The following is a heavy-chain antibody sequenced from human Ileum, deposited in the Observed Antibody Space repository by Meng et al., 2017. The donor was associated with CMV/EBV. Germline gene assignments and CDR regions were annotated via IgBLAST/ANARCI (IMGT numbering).Heavy chain of an antibody. CDR3: ASHGP. V-gene: IGHV3-30-3*01. J-gene: IGHJ5*02. CDR1: GFTFSKYA. CDR2: ITYDGSNK. Sequence: GRSLGLSLVVSGFTFSKYAMHWVRQAPGKGLEWVAVITYDGSNKYYAGSVKGRFIISRDNSKNMLFLQMNSLRTEDTAVYYCASHGPWGQGTLVTVSS.